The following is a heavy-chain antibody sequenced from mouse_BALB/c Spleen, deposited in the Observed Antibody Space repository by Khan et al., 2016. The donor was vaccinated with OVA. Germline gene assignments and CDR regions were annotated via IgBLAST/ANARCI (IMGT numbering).Heavy chain of an antibody. CDR1: GYTFTSYW. CDR2: IFPGTGTT. J-gene: IGHJ3*01. Sequence: QVQLKQSGAELVKPGASVKLSCKTSGYTFTSYWIQWVKQRPGQGLGWIGQIFPGTGTTYYNENFKGKATLTVDTSSSTAYMQFSSLTSEDSACYFCARGYFGNYEFAYWGQGTLVTVSP. CDR3: ARGYFGNYEFAY. V-gene: IGHV1S132*01. D-gene: IGHD2-1*01.